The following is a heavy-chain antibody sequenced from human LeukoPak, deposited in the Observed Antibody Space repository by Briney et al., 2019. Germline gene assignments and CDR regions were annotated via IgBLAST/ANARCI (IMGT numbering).Heavy chain of an antibody. V-gene: IGHV3-23*01. J-gene: IGHJ4*02. Sequence: PGGSLRLSCAASGFTFSSYAMTWVRQAPGKGLEWVSGISASGDSTYYADSVKGRFTISRGNSKNTLYLQMNSLRAEDTAVYYCAKGPRRFGEFPFDYWGQGTLVTVSS. CDR3: AKGPRRFGEFPFDY. D-gene: IGHD3-10*01. CDR2: ISASGDST. CDR1: GFTFSSYA.